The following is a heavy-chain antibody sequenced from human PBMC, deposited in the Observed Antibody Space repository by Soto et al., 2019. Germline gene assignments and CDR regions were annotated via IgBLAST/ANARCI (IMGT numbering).Heavy chain of an antibody. D-gene: IGHD1-1*01. CDR3: ARPLTGRLERLYAFDI. V-gene: IGHV4-39*01. J-gene: IGHJ3*02. CDR1: GGSISSSSSY. CDR2: IYYSGST. Sequence: QLPLQESGPGLVKPSETLSLTCTVSGGSISSSSSYWGWIRQPPGKGLEWIGSIYYSGSTYYNPSLKSRVTISVDTSKNQCSLKLRSVTAADTAVYYCARPLTGRLERLYAFDIWGQGTMVTVSS.